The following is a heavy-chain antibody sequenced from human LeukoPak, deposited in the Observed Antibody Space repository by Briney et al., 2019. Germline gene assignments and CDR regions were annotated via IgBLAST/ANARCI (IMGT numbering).Heavy chain of an antibody. CDR1: GYTFTGYY. Sequence: ASVKVSCKASGYTFTGYYMHWVRQAPGQGLEWMGWIDPNSGATDSAQKFQGRVTVTRDTSINTVYMELSRLTSDDTGVYYCARGRASLTARFVPWGQGTLVTVSS. V-gene: IGHV1-2*02. CDR2: IDPNSGAT. J-gene: IGHJ5*02. D-gene: IGHD1-20*01. CDR3: ARGRASLTARFVP.